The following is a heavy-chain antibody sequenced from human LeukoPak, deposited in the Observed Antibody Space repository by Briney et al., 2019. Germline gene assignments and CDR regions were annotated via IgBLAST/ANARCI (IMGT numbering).Heavy chain of an antibody. CDR2: IKQDGSET. V-gene: IGHV3-7*03. CDR1: GFTFSRYY. CDR3: ARDKGDYDTSGSLFIF. Sequence: GGALRLSCAACGFTFSRYYMRWVRQAPRKGLEWVANIKQDGSETYYVDSMKGRFTISRDNAKNSLYLQMHSLRAEDTAVYYCARDKGDYDTSGSLFIFGGQGTLVTVSS. D-gene: IGHD3-22*01. J-gene: IGHJ4*02.